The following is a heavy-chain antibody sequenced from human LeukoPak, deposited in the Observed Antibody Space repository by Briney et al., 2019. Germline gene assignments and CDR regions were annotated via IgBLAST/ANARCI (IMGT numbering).Heavy chain of an antibody. Sequence: PGGSLRLSCAASGFTFSSYSMNWVRQAPGKGLEWVSSISSSSSYIYYADSVRGRFTISRDNAKNSLYLQMNSLRAEDTAVYYCARGQAARYYFDYWGQGTLVTVSS. D-gene: IGHD6-6*01. V-gene: IGHV3-21*01. CDR3: ARGQAARYYFDY. CDR2: ISSSSSYI. J-gene: IGHJ4*02. CDR1: GFTFSSYS.